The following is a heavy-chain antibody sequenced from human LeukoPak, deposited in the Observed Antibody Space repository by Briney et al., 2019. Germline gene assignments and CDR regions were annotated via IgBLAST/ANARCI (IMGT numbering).Heavy chain of an antibody. Sequence: PGGSLRLSCAASGFTVSSNYMSWVRQAPGKGLEWVSVIYSGGSTYYADSVKGRFTISRDNSKNTLYLQMNSLRAEDTAVYYCAKAFAVSSWFDPWGQGTLVTVSS. V-gene: IGHV3-53*05. CDR2: IYSGGST. J-gene: IGHJ5*02. CDR3: AKAFAVSSWFDP. D-gene: IGHD4-17*01. CDR1: GFTVSSNY.